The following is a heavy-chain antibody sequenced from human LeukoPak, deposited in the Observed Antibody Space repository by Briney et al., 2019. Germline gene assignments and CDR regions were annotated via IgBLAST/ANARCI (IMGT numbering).Heavy chain of an antibody. CDR3: AKGGGITFDY. Sequence: PGGSLRLSCAASGSTFSSYAMHWVRQAPGKGLEWVAVISYDGSNKYYADSVKGRFTISRDNSKNTLYLQMNSLRAEDTAVYYCAKGGGITFDYWGQGTLVTVSS. CDR1: GSTFSSYA. J-gene: IGHJ4*02. CDR2: ISYDGSNK. D-gene: IGHD3-10*01. V-gene: IGHV3-30-3*01.